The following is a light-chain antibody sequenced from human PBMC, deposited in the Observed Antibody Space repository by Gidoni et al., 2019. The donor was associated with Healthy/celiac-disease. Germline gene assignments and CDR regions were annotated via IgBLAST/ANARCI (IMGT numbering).Light chain of an antibody. V-gene: IGKV1-33*01. Sequence: DIQMTQSPSSLSASVGDRVTITCQASQDISNYLNWYQQKPGKAPKLLIYDASNLETGVPSRFSGSGSGTDFTFTISSLQPEDIATYYCQQYDNPLYTFGQETKLEIK. CDR3: QQYDNPLYT. CDR2: DAS. J-gene: IGKJ2*01. CDR1: QDISNY.